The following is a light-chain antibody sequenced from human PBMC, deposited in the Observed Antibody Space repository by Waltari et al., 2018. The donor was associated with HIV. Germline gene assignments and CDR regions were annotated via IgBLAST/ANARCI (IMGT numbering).Light chain of an antibody. CDR2: DAS. CDR1: QDISNC. J-gene: IGKJ5*01. CDR3: QQYDNLPIT. Sequence: DFQMTQSHSSMPAPVGASVPITCQASQDISNCLNWYKQKPGKAPNLLIYDASRLQTGVPSRFSGSGSGTDFTCTITSLQPEDIATYYCQQYDNLPITFGQGTRLEIK. V-gene: IGKV1-33*01.